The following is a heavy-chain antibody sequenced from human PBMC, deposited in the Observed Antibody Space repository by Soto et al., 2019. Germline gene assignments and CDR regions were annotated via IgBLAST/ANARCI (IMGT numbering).Heavy chain of an antibody. CDR2: IYWDDDK. Sequence: ITLKESGPPLMEPSQTLTLTCTFSGFSLSTSGVGVGWIRQPPGKALEWLALIYWDDDKRYSPSLKSRLTIIKDTSKNQVVLTMTNMDPVDTATYYCAHGYYDVLTGYYSQDTFDYWGQGTLVTVSS. CDR3: AHGYYDVLTGYYSQDTFDY. CDR1: GFSLSTSGVG. J-gene: IGHJ4*02. V-gene: IGHV2-5*02. D-gene: IGHD3-9*01.